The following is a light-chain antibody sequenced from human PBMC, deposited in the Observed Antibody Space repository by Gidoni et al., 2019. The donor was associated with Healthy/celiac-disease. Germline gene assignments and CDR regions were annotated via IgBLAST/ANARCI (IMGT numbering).Light chain of an antibody. V-gene: IGKV2-28*01. CDR2: LGS. CDR3: MQALQTPWT. CDR1: QSLLHSNGYNY. J-gene: IGKJ1*01. Sequence: DLVMTQSPLSLPVTPGEPASISCRSSQSLLHSNGYNYLDWYLQKPGQSPQLLIYLGSNLASGVPARFSGSGSGTDFTLKISRVEAEDVGVYYCMQALQTPWTFGQGTKVEIK.